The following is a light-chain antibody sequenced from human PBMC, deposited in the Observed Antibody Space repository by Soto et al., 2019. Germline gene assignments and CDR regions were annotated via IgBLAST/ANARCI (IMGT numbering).Light chain of an antibody. CDR1: QSVSSN. Sequence: EIVMTQSPATLSVSPGERATLSCRASQSVSSNLAWYQQKPGQAPRLLIYGASTRATGIPARFSGSGSGTEFTLTISSLQSEDFATESCEKYNNWLQTVGQGT. J-gene: IGKJ1*01. CDR3: EKYNNWLQT. CDR2: GAS. V-gene: IGKV3-15*01.